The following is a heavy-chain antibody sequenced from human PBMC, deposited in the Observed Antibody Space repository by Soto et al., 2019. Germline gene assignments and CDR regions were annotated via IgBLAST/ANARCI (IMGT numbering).Heavy chain of an antibody. D-gene: IGHD2-2*01. Sequence: SETLSLTCAVYGGSFSGYYWSWIRQPPGKGLEWIGEINHSGSTNYNPSLKSRVTISVDTSKNQFSLKLSSVTAADTAVYYCASGGDIVVVPAAMEYYYYGMDAWGQGTTVTVSS. CDR2: INHSGST. CDR1: GGSFSGYY. CDR3: ASGGDIVVVPAAMEYYYYGMDA. J-gene: IGHJ6*02. V-gene: IGHV4-34*01.